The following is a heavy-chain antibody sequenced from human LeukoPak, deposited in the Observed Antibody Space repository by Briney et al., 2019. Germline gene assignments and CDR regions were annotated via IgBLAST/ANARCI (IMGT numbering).Heavy chain of an antibody. CDR1: GYTFTSYG. CDR3: ARDPTKYCSSTSCYTYYYYMDV. Sequence: ASVKVSCKASGYTFTSYGISWVRQAPGQGLEWMGWISAYNGNTNYAQKLQGRVTMTTDTSTSTAYMELRSLRSDDTAVYYCARDPTKYCSSTSCYTYYYYMDVWGKGTTVTVSS. J-gene: IGHJ6*03. CDR2: ISAYNGNT. D-gene: IGHD2-2*02. V-gene: IGHV1-18*01.